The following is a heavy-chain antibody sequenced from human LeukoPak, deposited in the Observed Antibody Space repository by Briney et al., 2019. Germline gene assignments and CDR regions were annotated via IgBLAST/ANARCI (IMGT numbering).Heavy chain of an antibody. CDR3: ARDDSSSISCYHNWFDR. CDR2: IKQDGSEK. D-gene: IGHD2-2*01. Sequence: GGSLRLSCAASGFTFSSYWMSWVRQAPGKGLEWVANIKQDGSEKYYVDSVKGRFTISRDNAKNSLYLQMNSLRAEDTAVYYCARDDSSSISCYHNWFDRWSQGTLVAVSS. J-gene: IGHJ5*02. V-gene: IGHV3-7*01. CDR1: GFTFSSYW.